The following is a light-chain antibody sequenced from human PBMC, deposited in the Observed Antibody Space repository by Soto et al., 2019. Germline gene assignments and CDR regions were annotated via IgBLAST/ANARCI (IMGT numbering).Light chain of an antibody. CDR3: QQYDNSWT. CDR2: DAS. Sequence: PGDSATLSCRASQSVSSNYLAWYQQKPGQAPRLLIYDASSRATDIPDRFSGSGSGTDFTLTISRLEPEDFAVYYCQQYDNSWTFGQGTKVDIK. J-gene: IGKJ1*01. CDR1: QSVSSNY. V-gene: IGKV3-20*01.